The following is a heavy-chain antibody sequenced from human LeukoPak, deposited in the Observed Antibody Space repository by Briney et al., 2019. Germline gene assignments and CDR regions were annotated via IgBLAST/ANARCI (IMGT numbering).Heavy chain of an antibody. D-gene: IGHD6-19*01. CDR1: GFTFSSYS. CDR3: ARGRKRSVASTFQH. V-gene: IGHV4-34*01. J-gene: IGHJ1*01. Sequence: PGGSLRLSCAASGFTFSSYSMNWVRQPPGKGLEWIGEINHSGSTNYNPSLKSRVTISVDTSKNQFSLKLSSVTAADTAVYYCARGRKRSVASTFQHWGQGTLVTVSS. CDR2: INHSGST.